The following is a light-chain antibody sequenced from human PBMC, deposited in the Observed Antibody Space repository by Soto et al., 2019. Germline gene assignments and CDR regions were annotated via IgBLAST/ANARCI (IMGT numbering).Light chain of an antibody. J-gene: IGLJ1*01. Sequence: QSALTQPASVSGSPGQSITISCTGTSSDVGGYSCYQQHPGKAPKLLIYDISNRPSGVSNRFSGSNTGNTASLTISGLQAEDEADYYCSSYTSSSTRVFGTGTKVTVL. CDR3: SSYTSSSTRV. V-gene: IGLV2-14*01. CDR2: DIS. CDR1: SSDVGG.